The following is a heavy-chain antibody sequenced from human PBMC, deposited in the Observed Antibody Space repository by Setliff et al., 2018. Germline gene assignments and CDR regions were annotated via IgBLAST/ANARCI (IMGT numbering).Heavy chain of an antibody. D-gene: IGHD3-22*01. CDR3: ARAGYDSSGYYYEGGTY. Sequence: ASVQVSCQASGYTFSSYDINWVRQATGQGLEWMGWMNPNSGNTAYAQKFQGRVTMTRNSSISTAYMELSTLRSEDTAVYYCARAGYDSSGYYYEGGTYWGQGTLVTVSS. CDR1: GYTFSSYD. V-gene: IGHV1-8*01. CDR2: MNPNSGNT. J-gene: IGHJ4*02.